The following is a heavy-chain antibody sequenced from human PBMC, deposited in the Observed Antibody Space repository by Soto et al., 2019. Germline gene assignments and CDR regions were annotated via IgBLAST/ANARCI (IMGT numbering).Heavy chain of an antibody. V-gene: IGHV4-30-2*01. D-gene: IGHD5-12*01. J-gene: IGHJ4*02. Sequence: PSETLSLTCAVFGGSISSGGYSWSWIRQPPGKGLEWIGYIYHSGSTYYNPSLKSRVTISVDRSKNQFSLKLSSVTAADTAVYYCARGSYSDYRHFDYWGQGTLVTVSS. CDR3: ARGSYSDYRHFDY. CDR2: IYHSGST. CDR1: GGSISSGGYS.